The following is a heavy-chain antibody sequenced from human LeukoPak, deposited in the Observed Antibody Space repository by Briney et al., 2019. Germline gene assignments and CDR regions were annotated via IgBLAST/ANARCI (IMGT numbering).Heavy chain of an antibody. CDR1: GGSISSYY. D-gene: IGHD1-1*01. V-gene: IGHV4-59*05. CDR2: IYYSGSS. J-gene: IGHJ6*03. Sequence: PSETLSLTCTVSGGSISSYYWSWIRQPPGKGPEWIGSIYYSGSSYYNPSLKSRVTISVDTSKNQFSLKLSSVTAADTAVYYCARRLGFYDYYMDVWGKGTTVTVSS. CDR3: ARRLGFYDYYMDV.